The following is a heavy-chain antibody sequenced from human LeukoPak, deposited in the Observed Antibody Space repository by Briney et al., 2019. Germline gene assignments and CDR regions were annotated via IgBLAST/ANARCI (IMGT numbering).Heavy chain of an antibody. D-gene: IGHD4-17*01. CDR1: GFTFSSYE. Sequence: GGSLRLSCAASGFTFSSYEMNWVRQAPGKGLEWVSYISSSGSTIYYADSVKGRFTISRDNAKNSLYLQMNSLRAEDTAVYCCASSRMTTDDGIDYWGQGTLVTVSS. CDR2: ISSSGSTI. J-gene: IGHJ4*02. CDR3: ASSRMTTDDGIDY. V-gene: IGHV3-48*03.